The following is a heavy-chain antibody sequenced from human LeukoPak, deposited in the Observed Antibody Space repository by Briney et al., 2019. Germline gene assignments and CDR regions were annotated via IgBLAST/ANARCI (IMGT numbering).Heavy chain of an antibody. J-gene: IGHJ3*02. CDR3: ARCLSGSYRSEYAFDI. D-gene: IGHD1-26*01. CDR1: GYSISSGYY. CDR2: IYYSGST. V-gene: IGHV4-61*01. Sequence: SETLSLTCTVSGYSISSGYYWGWIRPPPGKGLEWIGYIYYSGSTNYNPSLKSRVTISVDTSKNQFSLKLSSVTAADTAVYYCARCLSGSYRSEYAFDIWGQGTMVTVSS.